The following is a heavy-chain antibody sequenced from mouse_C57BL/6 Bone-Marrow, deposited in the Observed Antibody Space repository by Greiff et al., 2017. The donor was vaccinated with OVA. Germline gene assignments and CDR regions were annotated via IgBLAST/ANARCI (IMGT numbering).Heavy chain of an antibody. CDR2: IYPSDSET. Sequence: VQLQQPGAELVRPGSSVKLSCKASGYTFTSYWMDWVKQRPGQGLEWIGNIYPSDSETHYNQKFKDKATLTVDKSSSTAYMQLSSLTSEDSAVYFCARSNSAWFAYWGQGTLGTVS. CDR3: ARSNSAWFAY. D-gene: IGHD2-5*01. J-gene: IGHJ3*01. CDR1: GYTFTSYW. V-gene: IGHV1-61*01.